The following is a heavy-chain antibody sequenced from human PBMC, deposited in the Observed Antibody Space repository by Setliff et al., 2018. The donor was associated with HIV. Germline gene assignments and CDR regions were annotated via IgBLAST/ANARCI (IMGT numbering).Heavy chain of an antibody. CDR2: IYYSGST. CDR1: GYSISSGYY. Sequence: NPSETLSLTCTVSGYSISSGYYWGWIRQPPGKGLEWIGSIYYSGSTYYNPSLKSRVTISVDTSKNQFSLKLSSVTAADAAVYYCALEEGAPMGSWGQGTLVTVSS. D-gene: IGHD2-15*01. V-gene: IGHV4-38-2*02. CDR3: ALEEGAPMGS. J-gene: IGHJ4*02.